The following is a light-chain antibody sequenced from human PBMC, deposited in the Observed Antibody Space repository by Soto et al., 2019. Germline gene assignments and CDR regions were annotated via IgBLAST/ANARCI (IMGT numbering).Light chain of an antibody. Sequence: EIVLTQSPGTLSLSPGERATLSCRASQSVSSNNLAWYKQRPGQAPRVVIYGASTRATGIPARFSCSGSGTDFTLTISRLEPEDFAVYYCQQYGRSPFTFGHGTKVDIK. CDR1: QSVSSNN. CDR3: QQYGRSPFT. J-gene: IGKJ3*01. CDR2: GAS. V-gene: IGKV3-20*01.